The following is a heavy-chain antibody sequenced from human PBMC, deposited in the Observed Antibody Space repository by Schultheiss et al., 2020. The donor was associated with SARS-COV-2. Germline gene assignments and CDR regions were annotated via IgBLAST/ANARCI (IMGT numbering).Heavy chain of an antibody. V-gene: IGHV4-61*03. CDR1: GVSVNSGGYY. Sequence: SETLSLTCTVSGVSVNSGGYYWSWIRQPPGKGLEWIGHVSYSGTTNYNPSLKSRLTISVDTSKNHFSLKLSSVTAADTAVYYCARSRKLSWFDPWGQGTLVTVSS. J-gene: IGHJ5*02. CDR2: VSYSGTT. D-gene: IGHD1-14*01. CDR3: ARSRKLSWFDP.